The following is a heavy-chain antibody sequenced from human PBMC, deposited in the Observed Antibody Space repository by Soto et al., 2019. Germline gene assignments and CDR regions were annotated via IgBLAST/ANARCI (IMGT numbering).Heavy chain of an antibody. V-gene: IGHV4-39*01. CDR1: GGSITSSSYY. CDR2: IYYSAST. Sequence: SETLSLTCTVSGGSITSSSYYWGWIRQPPGKGLEWIGTIYYSASTYYNPSLKSRVTISVDTSKNQFSLKLSSVTAADTAVYYCACGDYEWYFDLWGRGILVTVSS. CDR3: ACGDYEWYFDL. J-gene: IGHJ2*01. D-gene: IGHD2-21*02.